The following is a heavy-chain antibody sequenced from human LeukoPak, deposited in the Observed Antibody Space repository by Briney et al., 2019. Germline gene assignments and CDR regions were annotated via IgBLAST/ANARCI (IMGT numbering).Heavy chain of an antibody. Sequence: SGTLSLTCAVSGGSISSSNWWSWVRQPPGKGLEWIGEIYHSGSTNYNPSLKSRVTISVDKSKNQFSLKLSSVTAADTAVYYCARNAGTIFGVVKGEFDYWGQGTLVTVSS. CDR3: ARNAGTIFGVVKGEFDY. CDR1: GGSISSSNW. V-gene: IGHV4-4*02. D-gene: IGHD3-3*01. J-gene: IGHJ4*02. CDR2: IYHSGST.